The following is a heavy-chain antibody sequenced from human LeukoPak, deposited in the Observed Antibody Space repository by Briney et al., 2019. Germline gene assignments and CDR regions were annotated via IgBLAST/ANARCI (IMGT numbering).Heavy chain of an antibody. J-gene: IGHJ4*02. Sequence: SETLSLTCAVSGGSISSGGYSWSWIRQPPGKGLEWIGYTYHSGSTYYNPSLKSRVTISVDRSKNQFSLKLSSVTAADTAVYYCAREDDSSGSLAYWGQGTLVTVSS. CDR3: AREDDSSGSLAY. D-gene: IGHD3-22*01. V-gene: IGHV4-30-2*01. CDR2: TYHSGST. CDR1: GGSISSGGYS.